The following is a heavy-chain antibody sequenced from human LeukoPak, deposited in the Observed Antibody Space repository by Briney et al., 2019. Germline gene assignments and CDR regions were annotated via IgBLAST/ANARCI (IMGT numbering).Heavy chain of an antibody. J-gene: IGHJ4*02. V-gene: IGHV4-34*01. D-gene: IGHD2-8*01. CDR3: ARGILVTVYAAFDY. CDR1: GGSFSGYY. CDR2: IIHSGST. Sequence: PSETLSLTCGVYGGSFSGYYWTWIRQSPGMGLEWIGEIIHSGSTNYNPSLTSRVTISVDTPKNQFSLELSSVTAADTAVYYCARGILVTVYAAFDYWGQGTLVTVSS.